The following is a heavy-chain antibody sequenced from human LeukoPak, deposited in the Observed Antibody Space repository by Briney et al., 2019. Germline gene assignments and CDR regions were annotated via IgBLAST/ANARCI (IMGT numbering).Heavy chain of an antibody. CDR2: IKQDGSEK. Sequence: GSLRLSCAADGFTFSSYWMSWVRQAPGKGLEWVANIKQDGSEKYYVDSVKGRFTISRDNAKNSLYLQMNSLRAEDTAVYYCARDGWATSDYWGQGTLVTVSS. J-gene: IGHJ4*02. CDR1: GFTFSSYW. V-gene: IGHV3-7*01. D-gene: IGHD3-10*01. CDR3: ARDGWATSDY.